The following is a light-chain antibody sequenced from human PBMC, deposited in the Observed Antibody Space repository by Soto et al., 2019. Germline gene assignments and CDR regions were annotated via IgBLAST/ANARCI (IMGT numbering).Light chain of an antibody. Sequence: IQLTQSPSYLSASVGDRVTITCRASQGISSFLAWYQQKPGKAPNLLIYGASTLQSGVPSRFSGSGSGTDFSFTIVSLQPEDFATYYCQQLNSYPRTFCQGTKVDIK. CDR3: QQLNSYPRT. CDR2: GAS. J-gene: IGKJ1*01. CDR1: QGISSF. V-gene: IGKV1-9*01.